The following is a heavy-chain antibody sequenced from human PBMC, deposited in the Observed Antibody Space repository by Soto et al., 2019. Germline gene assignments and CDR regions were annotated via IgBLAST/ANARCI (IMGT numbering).Heavy chain of an antibody. D-gene: IGHD2-21*02. Sequence: QVQLVQSGAEVKKPGSSVKLSCKASGGTFSSYAISWVRQAPGQGLEWMGGIIPIFGTANYAQKFQGRVTITADESTSTAYMELSSLRSEDTAVYYCARVEVVTAINLHWYFDLWGRGTLVTVSS. CDR1: GGTFSSYA. CDR3: ARVEVVTAINLHWYFDL. V-gene: IGHV1-69*01. J-gene: IGHJ2*01. CDR2: IIPIFGTA.